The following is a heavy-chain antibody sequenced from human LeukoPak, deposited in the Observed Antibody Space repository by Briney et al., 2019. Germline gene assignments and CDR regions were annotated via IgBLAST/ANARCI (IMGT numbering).Heavy chain of an antibody. J-gene: IGHJ4*02. V-gene: IGHV3-30*02. Sequence: GGFLRLSCAASGFTFSSYGMHWVRQAPGKGLEWVAFIRYDGSNKYYADSVKGRFTISRDNSKNSLYLQMNSLRAEDTAVYYCARGSGVVFDYWGQGTLVTVSS. CDR2: IRYDGSNK. CDR3: ARGSGVVFDY. CDR1: GFTFSSYG. D-gene: IGHD3-10*01.